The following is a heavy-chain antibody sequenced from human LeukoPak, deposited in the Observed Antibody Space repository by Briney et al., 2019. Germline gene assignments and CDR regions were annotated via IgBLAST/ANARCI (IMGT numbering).Heavy chain of an antibody. J-gene: IGHJ6*03. CDR3: ARDPGWKGPSPYYYYMDV. Sequence: PSETLSLTCTVSGGSISSYYWSWIRQPAGKGLEWIGRIYTSGSTNYNPSLKSRVTMSVDTSKNQFSLKLSSVTAADTAAYYCARDPGWKGPSPYYYYMDVWGKGTTVTVSS. CDR2: IYTSGST. CDR1: GGSISSYY. D-gene: IGHD1-1*01. V-gene: IGHV4-4*07.